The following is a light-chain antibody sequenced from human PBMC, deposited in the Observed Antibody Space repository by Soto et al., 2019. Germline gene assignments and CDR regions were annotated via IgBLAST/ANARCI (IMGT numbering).Light chain of an antibody. Sequence: DIQMTQSPSSLSASVGDRVTVTCRASQSVTNYLKWYQQKPGKAPKLLIYAASTLQSGVPSRFSGSGSGTEFTLTISSLQPEDFATYYCQQSYSTSSTFGQGTKVDIK. CDR1: QSVTNY. CDR2: AAS. CDR3: QQSYSTSST. V-gene: IGKV1-39*01. J-gene: IGKJ1*01.